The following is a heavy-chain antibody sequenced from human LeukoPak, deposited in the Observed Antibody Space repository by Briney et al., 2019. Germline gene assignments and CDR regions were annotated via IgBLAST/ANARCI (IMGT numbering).Heavy chain of an antibody. CDR2: ISYDGSNK. CDR1: GFTFSSYA. Sequence: GGSLRLSCAASGFTFSSYAMHWVRQAPGKGLEWVAVISYDGSNKYYADSVKGRFTISRDNSKNTLYLQMNSLRAEDTAVYYCTTRRYYDFWSGYRDVDYWGQGTLVTVSS. J-gene: IGHJ4*02. D-gene: IGHD3-3*01. CDR3: TTRRYYDFWSGYRDVDY. V-gene: IGHV3-30*04.